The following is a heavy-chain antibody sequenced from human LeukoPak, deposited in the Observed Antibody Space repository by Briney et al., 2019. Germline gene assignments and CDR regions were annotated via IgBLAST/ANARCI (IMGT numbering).Heavy chain of an antibody. CDR2: LSGSGGST. CDR3: AKLPEWLPTGAFDI. Sequence: PGGSLRLSCAVSGITLSNYGMTWVRQAPGKGLEWVAGLSGSGGSTNYADSVKGRFTISRDNSKNTLYLQMNSLRAEDTAVYYCAKLPEWLPTGAFDIWGQGTMVTVSS. V-gene: IGHV3-23*01. CDR1: GITLSNYG. D-gene: IGHD5-12*01. J-gene: IGHJ3*02.